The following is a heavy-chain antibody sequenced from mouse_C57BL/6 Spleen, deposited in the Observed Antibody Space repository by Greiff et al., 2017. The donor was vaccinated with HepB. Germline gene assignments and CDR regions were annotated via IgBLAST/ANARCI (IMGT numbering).Heavy chain of an antibody. V-gene: IGHV5-4*01. CDR3: AREREGFAY. CDR1: GFTFSSYA. J-gene: IGHJ3*01. Sequence: EVHLVESGGGLVKPGGSLKLSCAASGFTFSSYAMSWVRQTPEKRLEWVATISDGGSYTYYPDNVKGRFTISRDNAKNNLYLQMSHLKSEDTAMYYCAREREGFAYWGQGTLVTVSA. CDR2: ISDGGSYT.